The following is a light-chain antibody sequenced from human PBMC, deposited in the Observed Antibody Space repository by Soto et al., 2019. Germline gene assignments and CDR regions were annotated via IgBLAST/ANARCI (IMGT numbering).Light chain of an antibody. J-gene: IGKJ4*01. CDR2: DAS. V-gene: IGKV3-11*01. CDR3: QQRINWPLT. Sequence: EIVLTQSPATLSLSPGERATVSCRASQSVSSHLAWYQQKRGQAPRLLIYDASSRASGIPARFSGSGSGTDFTLTISSLEPEDFAVYYCQQRINWPLTFGGGTKVDIK. CDR1: QSVSSH.